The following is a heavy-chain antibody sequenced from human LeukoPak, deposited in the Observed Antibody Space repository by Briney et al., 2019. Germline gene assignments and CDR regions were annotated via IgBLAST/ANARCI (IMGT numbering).Heavy chain of an antibody. CDR3: ARDPVQDFDF. CDR1: GFGFTAAW. CDR2: INKDGSEK. V-gene: IGHV3-7*01. Sequence: PGGSLRLSCAASGFGFTAAWMSWVRQAPGKGLEWVANINKDGSEKQYVDSVKGRFTISRDNPKNSVYLQMSSLRVEDSAVYYCARDPVQDFDFWGQGIMVTVSS. J-gene: IGHJ4*02.